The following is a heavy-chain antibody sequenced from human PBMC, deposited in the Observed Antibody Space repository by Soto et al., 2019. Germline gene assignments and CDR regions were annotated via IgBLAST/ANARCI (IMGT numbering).Heavy chain of an antibody. Sequence: QVQLVESGGGVVQPGGSLRLSCEASGFNFSSYGIHWVRRAPGRGLEWVAIIWNDGSNEYYADSVKGRFTISRDNSKNTVYLQVSKLRAEDTAVYFCARDQTDSGGYSDSWGKGTLVTVSS. CDR3: ARDQTDSGGYSDS. CDR2: IWNDGSNE. J-gene: IGHJ4*02. D-gene: IGHD3-22*01. CDR1: GFNFSSYG. V-gene: IGHV3-33*01.